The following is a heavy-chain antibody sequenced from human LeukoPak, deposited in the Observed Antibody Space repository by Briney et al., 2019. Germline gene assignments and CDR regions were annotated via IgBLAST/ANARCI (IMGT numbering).Heavy chain of an antibody. CDR3: AKDSERYGVLEY. CDR2: ISGRADST. Sequence: PGGSLRLSCEASGFTFNNHAMTWVRQGPGKGLEWASTISGRADSTFYADSVKGRFTISRDHSKNTVYLQLNNLRDEDTAVYYCAKDSERYGVLEYWGQGTLVSVSA. D-gene: IGHD4-17*01. J-gene: IGHJ4*02. CDR1: GFTFNNHA. V-gene: IGHV3-23*01.